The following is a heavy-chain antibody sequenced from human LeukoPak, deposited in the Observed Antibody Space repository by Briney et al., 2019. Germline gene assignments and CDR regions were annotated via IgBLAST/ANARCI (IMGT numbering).Heavy chain of an antibody. CDR2: IYPGDSDT. CDR3: ARHSSVGSYSIAASFDH. J-gene: IGHJ4*02. V-gene: IGHV5-51*01. Sequence: GESLKISCKGSGYSFTSYWIGWVRQMPGKGLEWMGIIYPGDSDTRYSPTLQGQVSISADRSINTAYLQWSSLKASDTAMYYCARHSSVGSYSIAASFDHWGQGTLVTVSS. CDR1: GYSFTSYW. D-gene: IGHD1-26*01.